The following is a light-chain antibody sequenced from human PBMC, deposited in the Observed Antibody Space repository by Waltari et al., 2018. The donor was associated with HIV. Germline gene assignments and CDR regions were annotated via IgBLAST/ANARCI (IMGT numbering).Light chain of an antibody. CDR1: TSTIGPNFV. CDR2: GAN. V-gene: IGLV1-40*01. J-gene: IGLJ1*01. Sequence: QAALTQPPSVSGATGQRLAISCTGDTSTIGPNFVIHWYQFVGGAVPKLILYGANKRPTGVSDRSSGPRSDTSASLAITGLRADDEATYYCQSFDRTLSSYVFGTGTTVSVL. CDR3: QSFDRTLSSYV.